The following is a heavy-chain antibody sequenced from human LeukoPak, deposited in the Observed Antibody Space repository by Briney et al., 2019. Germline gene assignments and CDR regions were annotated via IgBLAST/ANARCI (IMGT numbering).Heavy chain of an antibody. J-gene: IGHJ6*04. CDR1: GFTFSWYP. V-gene: IGHV3-48*03. CDR2: ISSSGSTI. Sequence: GGSLRLSCAASGFTFSWYPMHWVRQAPGKGLEWVSYISSSGSTINYADSVKGRFTISRDNAKNSLYLQMNSLRAEDTAVYYCAELGITMIGGVWGKGTTVTVSS. CDR3: AELGITMIGGV. D-gene: IGHD3-10*02.